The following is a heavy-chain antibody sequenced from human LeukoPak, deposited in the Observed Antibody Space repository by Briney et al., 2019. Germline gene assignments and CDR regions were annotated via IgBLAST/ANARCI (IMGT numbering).Heavy chain of an antibody. CDR3: ARGRPGSGWSFDY. CDR2: INPSGGTT. Sequence: ASVKVSCKASGYSFTGYGVHWVRQAPGQGLEWMGIINPSGGTTNYAQKFQGRVTMTRDTSTTTLYMELSSLRSEDTAVYYCARGRPGSGWSFDYWGQGTLVTVSS. V-gene: IGHV1-46*01. CDR1: GYSFTGYG. D-gene: IGHD6-19*01. J-gene: IGHJ4*02.